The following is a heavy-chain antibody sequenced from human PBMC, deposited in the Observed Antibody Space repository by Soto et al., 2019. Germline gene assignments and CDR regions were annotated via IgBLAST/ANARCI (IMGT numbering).Heavy chain of an antibody. D-gene: IGHD1-1*01. CDR2: ISNDGSNK. CDR3: AKGFGNDWAFDY. CDR1: GFSFSTYG. J-gene: IGHJ4*02. Sequence: QVHLVESGGGVVQPGRYLRLSCAASGFSFSTYGMHWVRQAPGKGLERVAFISNDGSNKYYADSVKGRFTISRDNSKNTLYLQMNSLRAEDTAVYYCAKGFGNDWAFDYWGQGTLVTVSS. V-gene: IGHV3-30*18.